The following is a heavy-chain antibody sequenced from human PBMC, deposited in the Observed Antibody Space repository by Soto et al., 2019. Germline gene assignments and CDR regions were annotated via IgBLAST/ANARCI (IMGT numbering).Heavy chain of an antibody. D-gene: IGHD6-19*01. CDR2: IIPIFVTA. V-gene: IGHV1-69*13. Sequence: PVKVSCKASAGTFSSYAISWVRQAPGKGLECMGGIIPIFVTANYAQKFQGRVTITADESTSTAYMELSSLGCEDTAVYYCARPRIAVAGNWFGPWGQVTPGTAPQ. CDR3: ARPRIAVAGNWFGP. CDR1: AGTFSSYA. J-gene: IGHJ5*02.